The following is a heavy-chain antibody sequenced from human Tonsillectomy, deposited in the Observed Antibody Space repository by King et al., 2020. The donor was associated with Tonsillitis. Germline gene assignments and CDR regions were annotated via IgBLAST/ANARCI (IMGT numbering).Heavy chain of an antibody. V-gene: IGHV4-34*01. Sequence: VQLQQWGAGLLKPSETLSLTCAVYGGSFSGYYWSWIRQPPGKGLEWIGEINHSGSTNFNPSLKSRVTVSVDTSKNQFSLKLTSVTAADTAVYYCARNEYCSDGSFNFDYWGHGILVTVSS. J-gene: IGHJ4*01. CDR3: ARNEYCSDGSFNFDY. CDR1: GGSFSGYY. D-gene: IGHD2-15*01. CDR2: INHSGST.